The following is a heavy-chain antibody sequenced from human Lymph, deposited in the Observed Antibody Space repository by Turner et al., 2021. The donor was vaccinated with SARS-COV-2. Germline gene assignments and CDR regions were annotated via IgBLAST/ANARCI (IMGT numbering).Heavy chain of an antibody. CDR3: AIRRWLRGPIDY. J-gene: IGHJ4*02. CDR2: NSGSGST. V-gene: IGHV4-39*02. Sequence: QLQLQESAPGLVKPSETLSLTCTVSGGSISSSSYYSVGIRQPPGKGLEWIGSNSGSGSTYYDPSLKSRVTISVDTSKNHFSLKLSAVTAADTALYYCAIRRWLRGPIDYWGQGTLVTVSS. CDR1: GGSISSSSYY. D-gene: IGHD5-12*01.